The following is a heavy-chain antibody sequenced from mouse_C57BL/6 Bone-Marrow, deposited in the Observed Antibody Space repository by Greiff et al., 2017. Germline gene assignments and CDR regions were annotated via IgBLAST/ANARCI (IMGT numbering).Heavy chain of an antibody. CDR2: IFPGSGST. J-gene: IGHJ4*01. CDR3: ARGGGTMVTTRYYAMDY. V-gene: IGHV1-75*01. D-gene: IGHD2-2*01. CDR1: GYTFTDYY. Sequence: VQLQQSGPELVKPGASVKISCKASGYTFTDYYINWVKQRPGQGLEWIGWIFPGSGSTYYNEKFKGKATLTVDKSSSTAYMLLSSLTSEDSAVYFCARGGGTMVTTRYYAMDYWGQGTSVTVSS.